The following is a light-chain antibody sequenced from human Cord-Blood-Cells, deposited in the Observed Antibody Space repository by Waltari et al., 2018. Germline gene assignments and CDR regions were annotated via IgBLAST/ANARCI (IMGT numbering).Light chain of an antibody. CDR3: EQSYT. Sequence: DIQMTQSPSSLSASVGDRVTITCRASQSISRYLTWYQQKPGKSPKLLIYAASRLQSGVASRFMGSGSGTDFTHTIISLQPEDFVTYYCEQSYTFGGGTKVEIK. J-gene: IGKJ4*01. CDR1: QSISRY. V-gene: IGKV1-39*01. CDR2: AAS.